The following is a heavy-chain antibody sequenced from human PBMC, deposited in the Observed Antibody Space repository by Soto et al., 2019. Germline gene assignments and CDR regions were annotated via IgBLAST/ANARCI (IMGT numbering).Heavy chain of an antibody. CDR1: GFTFSSYG. V-gene: IGHV3-30*03. J-gene: IGHJ6*02. Sequence: QVQLVESGGGVVQPGRSLRLSCAASGFTFSSYGMHWVRQAPGKGLEWVAVISYDGSNKYYADSVKGRFTISRDNSKNTLYLQMNSLRAEDTAVYYWASEFRIAAADNYYYGMDVWGQGTTVTVSS. D-gene: IGHD6-13*01. CDR3: ASEFRIAAADNYYYGMDV. CDR2: ISYDGSNK.